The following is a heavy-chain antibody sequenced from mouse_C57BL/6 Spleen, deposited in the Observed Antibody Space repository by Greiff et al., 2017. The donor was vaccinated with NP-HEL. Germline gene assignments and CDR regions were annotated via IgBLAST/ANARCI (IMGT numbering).Heavy chain of an antibody. Sequence: VQLQQSGPELVKPGASVKISCKASGYAFSSSWMNWVKQRPGKGLEWIGRIYPGDGDTNYNGKFKGKATLTADKSSSTAYMQLSSLTSEDSAVYFCARLGGMDDWGQGTSVTVSS. CDR2: IYPGDGDT. CDR3: ARLGGMDD. CDR1: GYAFSSSW. J-gene: IGHJ4*01. V-gene: IGHV1-82*01. D-gene: IGHD4-1*01.